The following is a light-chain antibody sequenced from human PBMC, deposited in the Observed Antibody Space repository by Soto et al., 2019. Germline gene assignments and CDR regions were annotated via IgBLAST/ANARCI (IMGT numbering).Light chain of an antibody. CDR3: QQYGDSPQT. J-gene: IGKJ1*01. CDR2: GAS. CDR1: QSVGSS. V-gene: IGKV3-20*01. Sequence: EIVLTQSPGTLSLSPGERATLSCRASQSVGSSLSWYQQKPGQAPWLLFYGASNRATAIPDRFSGSGFGTDFTLTITRLEPEDFAVYYCQQYGDSPQTFGPGTKVDI.